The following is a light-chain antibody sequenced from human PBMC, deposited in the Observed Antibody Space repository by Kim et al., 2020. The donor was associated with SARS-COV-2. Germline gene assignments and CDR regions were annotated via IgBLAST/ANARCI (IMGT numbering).Light chain of an antibody. CDR2: GAS. Sequence: SRGERATLSCRASQSVSSNVAWYQQKPGQAPRLLIYGASTRATGIPARFSGSGSGTEFTLTISSLQSEDFAVYYCQQYNNWPPWTFGQGTKVDIK. CDR3: QQYNNWPPWT. J-gene: IGKJ1*01. CDR1: QSVSSN. V-gene: IGKV3-15*01.